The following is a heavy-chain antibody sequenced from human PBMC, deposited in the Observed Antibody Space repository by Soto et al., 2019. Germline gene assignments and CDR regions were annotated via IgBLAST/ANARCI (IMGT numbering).Heavy chain of an antibody. D-gene: IGHD2-21*02. J-gene: IGHJ4*02. V-gene: IGHV3-23*01. CDR2: INDNGNLR. CDR3: AKAFGDWYPFEK. Sequence: GGSLRLSCVASGFTFGSYAMTWVRRAPGKGLEWVSTINDNGNLRYYAESVRGRFTISRDNSKNTLYPQLNNLRAEDSARYYCAKAFGDWYPFEKWGLGALVTVS. CDR1: GFTFGSYA.